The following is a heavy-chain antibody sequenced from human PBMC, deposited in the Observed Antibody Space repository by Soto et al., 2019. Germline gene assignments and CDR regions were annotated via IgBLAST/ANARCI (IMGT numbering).Heavy chain of an antibody. CDR1: GGSISSSSYY. D-gene: IGHD3-3*01. V-gene: IGHV4-39*01. Sequence: SETLSLTCTVSGGSISSSSYYWGWIRQPPGKGLEWIGSIYYSGSTYYNPSLKSRVTISVDTSKNQFSLKLSSVTTADTAVYYCATNQYYDFLEWPKFYYYYYGMDVWGQGTTVTVSS. CDR3: ATNQYYDFLEWPKFYYYYYGMDV. CDR2: IYYSGST. J-gene: IGHJ6*02.